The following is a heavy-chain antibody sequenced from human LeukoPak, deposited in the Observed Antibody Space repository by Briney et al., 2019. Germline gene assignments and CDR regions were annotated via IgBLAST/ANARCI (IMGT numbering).Heavy chain of an antibody. CDR3: AKSKPAYYYDSSGPAGIDY. D-gene: IGHD3-22*01. Sequence: GGSLRFSCAASGFTFSSYAMSWVRQAPGKGLEWVSAISGSGGSTYYADSVKGRFTISRDNSKNTLYLQMNSLRAEDTAVYYCAKSKPAYYYDSSGPAGIDYWGQGTLVTVSS. J-gene: IGHJ4*02. CDR1: GFTFSSYA. V-gene: IGHV3-23*01. CDR2: ISGSGGST.